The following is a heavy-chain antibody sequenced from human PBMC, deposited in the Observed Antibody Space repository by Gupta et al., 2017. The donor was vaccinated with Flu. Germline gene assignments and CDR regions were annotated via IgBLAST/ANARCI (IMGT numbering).Heavy chain of an antibody. CDR1: GFSLTTRGEG. CDR3: AHYHWDDSGDSRIFDV. V-gene: IGHV2-5*01. J-gene: IGHJ4*02. D-gene: IGHD3-22*01. CDR2: LHWNDNR. Sequence: QITLKESGPALVKPTQTLTLTCTFSGFSLTTRGEGVAWIRQTPGKDLEWLTVLHWNDNRNSGPSLKNRFSSTRDTSKSQVVLSMRNMDPVDTGTYYGAHYHWDDSGDSRIFDVWGQGIRVTVSS.